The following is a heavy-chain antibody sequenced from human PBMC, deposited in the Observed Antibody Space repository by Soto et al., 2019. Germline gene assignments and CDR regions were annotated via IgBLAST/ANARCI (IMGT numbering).Heavy chain of an antibody. D-gene: IGHD3-22*01. CDR1: GFTVRTHY. V-gene: IGHV3-53*01. J-gene: IGHJ4*02. Sequence: EVQLVESGGGLIQPGGSLRLSCAASGFTVRTHYMSWVRQAPGKGLEWVSVLYSGGNTYYADSVKGRFTISRDNSKNTLYLQMNSLRAEDTAVYYCARGTPTYFYDSGGYYWGQGTLVTVSS. CDR2: LYSGGNT. CDR3: ARGTPTYFYDSGGYY.